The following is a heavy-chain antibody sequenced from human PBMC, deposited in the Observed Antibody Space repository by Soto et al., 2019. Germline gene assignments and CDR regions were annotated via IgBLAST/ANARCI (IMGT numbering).Heavy chain of an antibody. CDR2: VYYTGTT. V-gene: IGHV4-59*01. CDR3: ARDTVLTGMFDL. D-gene: IGHD4-17*01. J-gene: IGHJ5*02. Sequence: QVLLQESGPGQVKPSETLSLTCTVSGGSIGSYHWSWVRQPPGKGLEWIASVYYTGTTNYNPSLGSRVTISIDAPGNQISLKLPSVTAAETAFYYCARDTVLTGMFDLWGQGTLVTVSS. CDR1: GGSIGSYH.